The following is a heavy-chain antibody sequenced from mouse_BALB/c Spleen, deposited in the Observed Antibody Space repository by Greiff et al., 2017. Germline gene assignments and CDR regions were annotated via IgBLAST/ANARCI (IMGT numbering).Heavy chain of an antibody. D-gene: IGHD2-3*01. V-gene: IGHV5-17*02. CDR3: ARRAPDGYWFAY. Sequence: EVKLVESGGGLVQPGGSRKLSCAASGFTFSSFGMHWVRQAPEKGLEWVAYISSGSSTIYYADTVKGRFTISRDNPKNTLFLQMTSLRSEDTAMYYCARRAPDGYWFAYWGQGTLVTVSA. CDR2: ISSGSSTI. J-gene: IGHJ3*01. CDR1: GFTFSSFG.